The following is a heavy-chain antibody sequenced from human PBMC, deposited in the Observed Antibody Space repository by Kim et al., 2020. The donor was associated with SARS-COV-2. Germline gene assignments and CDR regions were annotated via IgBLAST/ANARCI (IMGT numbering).Heavy chain of an antibody. CDR3: ARRGHRVDWLLPPHGAFDI. D-gene: IGHD3-9*01. CDR1: GGSISSYY. V-gene: IGHV4-59*01. Sequence: SETLSLTCTVSGGSISSYYWSWIRQPPGKGLEWIGYIYYSGSTNYNPSLKSRVTISVDTSKNQFSLKLSSVTAADTAVYYCARRGHRVDWLLPPHGAFDIWGQGTMVTVSS. J-gene: IGHJ3*02. CDR2: IYYSGST.